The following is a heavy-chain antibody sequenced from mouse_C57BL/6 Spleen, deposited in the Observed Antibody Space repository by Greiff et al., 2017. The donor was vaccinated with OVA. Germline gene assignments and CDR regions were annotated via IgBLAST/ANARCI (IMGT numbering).Heavy chain of an antibody. CDR1: GYSITSGYY. CDR3: ARKDRLPYWYFDV. Sequence: ESGPGLVKPSQSLSLTCSVTGYSITSGYYWNWIRQFPGNKLEWMGYISYDGSNNYNPSLKNRISITRDTSKNQFFLKLNSVTTEDTATYYCARKDRLPYWYFDVWGTGTTVTVSS. J-gene: IGHJ1*03. CDR2: ISYDGSN. V-gene: IGHV3-6*01.